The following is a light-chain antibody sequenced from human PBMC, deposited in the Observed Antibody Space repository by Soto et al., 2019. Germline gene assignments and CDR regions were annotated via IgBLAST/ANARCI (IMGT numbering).Light chain of an antibody. CDR1: QGISNY. CDR3: ENDDFATLT. Sequence: DIQMTQSPPSLSASVGDTVTITCRASQGISNYLAWYQQKPGKVPNLLIYGASTLQSGVPSRFSGTGSGTDFNLTITDLQPEDVAPYYCENDDFATLTGGGGNTVEIK. J-gene: IGKJ4*01. CDR2: GAS. V-gene: IGKV1-27*01.